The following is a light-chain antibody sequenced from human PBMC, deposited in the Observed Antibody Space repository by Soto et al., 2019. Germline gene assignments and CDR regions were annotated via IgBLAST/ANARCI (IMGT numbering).Light chain of an antibody. CDR3: QQYGSSSPWT. CDR2: KAS. CDR1: QSISSW. Sequence: DLQMTQSPSTLSASVGDRVTITCRASQSISSWLAWYQQKPGRAPKLLIYKASSLETGVPSRFSGSGSGTEFTLIISSLQPDDFASYYCQQYGSSSPWTFGQWTKVEIK. V-gene: IGKV1-5*03. J-gene: IGKJ1*01.